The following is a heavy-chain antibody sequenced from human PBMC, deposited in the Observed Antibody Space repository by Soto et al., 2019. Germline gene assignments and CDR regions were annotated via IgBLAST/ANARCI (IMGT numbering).Heavy chain of an antibody. V-gene: IGHV4-59*08. D-gene: IGHD3-22*01. Sequence: PSETLSLTCTVSGGSISSYYWSWIRQPPGKGLEWIGYIYYSGSTNYSPSLKSRVTISVDTSKNQFSLKLSSATAADTAVYYCARHVDDSTLFDPWGQGTLVTVS. CDR2: IYYSGST. CDR1: GGSISSYY. J-gene: IGHJ5*02. CDR3: ARHVDDSTLFDP.